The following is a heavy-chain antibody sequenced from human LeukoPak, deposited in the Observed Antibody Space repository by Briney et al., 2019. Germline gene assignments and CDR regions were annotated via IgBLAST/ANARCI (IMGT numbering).Heavy chain of an antibody. J-gene: IGHJ4*02. D-gene: IGHD3-9*01. Sequence: GGSLRLSCAASGFTVSSNYMSWVRQAPGKGLEWVSAIYSGGSTYYADSVKGRFTISRDNSKNTLYLQMNSLRAEDTAVYYCASLDILTGYYFDYWGQGTLVTVSS. CDR3: ASLDILTGYYFDY. V-gene: IGHV3-66*01. CDR2: IYSGGST. CDR1: GFTVSSNY.